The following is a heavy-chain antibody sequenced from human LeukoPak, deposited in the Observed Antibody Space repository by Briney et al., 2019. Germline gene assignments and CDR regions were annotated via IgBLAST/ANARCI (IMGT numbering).Heavy chain of an antibody. CDR3: ARCGGDCFHFDY. Sequence: GGSLRLSCAASGFPFSRYSMNWFRQAPGKGLEWVGFTESKPYGGTTEHAASVKGRFTISRDDSKSIAYLQMNSLKTEDTAVYHCARCGGDCFHFDYWGQGTLVTVSS. D-gene: IGHD2-21*02. J-gene: IGHJ4*02. CDR2: TESKPYGGTT. V-gene: IGHV3-49*03. CDR1: GFPFSRYS.